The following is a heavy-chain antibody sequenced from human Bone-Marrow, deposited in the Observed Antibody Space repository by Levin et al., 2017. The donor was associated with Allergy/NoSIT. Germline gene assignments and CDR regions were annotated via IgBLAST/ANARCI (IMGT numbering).Heavy chain of an antibody. CDR1: GFTVSSTS. V-gene: IGHV3-53*01. Sequence: PGGSLRLSCAASGFTVSSTSVSWVRQAPGKGLEWVSVIYSGGSTYYADSVKGRFTISRDNSKNTVHLQINSLRGEDTAVYYCAKNSGWHPRFEYWGQGTLVTVSP. J-gene: IGHJ4*02. D-gene: IGHD6-19*01. CDR3: AKNSGWHPRFEY. CDR2: IYSGGST.